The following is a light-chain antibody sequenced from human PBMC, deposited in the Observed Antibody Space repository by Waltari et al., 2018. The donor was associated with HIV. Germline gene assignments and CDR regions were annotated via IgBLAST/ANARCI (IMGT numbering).Light chain of an antibody. V-gene: IGLV2-23*01. J-gene: IGLJ1*01. CDR1: SSDVGGYNL. CDR3: CSYAGSSTYV. CDR2: EGS. Sequence: QSALTQPASVSGSPGQSITISCTGTSSDVGGYNLVSWYQQHPGKAPKLMIYEGSKRPSGVSNRFSGSKSGNTASLTISGLQAEDEADYYCCSYAGSSTYVFGTGTEVTVL.